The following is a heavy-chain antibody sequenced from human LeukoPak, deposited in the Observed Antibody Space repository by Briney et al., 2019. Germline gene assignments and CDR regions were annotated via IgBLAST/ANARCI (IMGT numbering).Heavy chain of an antibody. J-gene: IGHJ4*02. CDR3: ARVMITKYCSGGSCGVIDY. CDR2: IKQEGSEK. Sequence: GGSLRLSCAASGFTFSSYWMSWVRQAPGKGLEWVANIKQEGSEKYYVDSVKGRFTISRDNAKNSLYLQMNSLRAEDTAVYYCARVMITKYCSGGSCGVIDYWGQGTLVTVSS. D-gene: IGHD2-15*01. V-gene: IGHV3-7*01. CDR1: GFTFSSYW.